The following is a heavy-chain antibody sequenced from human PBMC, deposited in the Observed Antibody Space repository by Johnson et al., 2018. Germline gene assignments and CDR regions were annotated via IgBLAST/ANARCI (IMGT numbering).Heavy chain of an antibody. CDR3: TTAPYIGAYFGSPVDV. V-gene: IGHV3-15*07. D-gene: IGHD1-26*01. Sequence: VQLVESGGGLVKPGGSLRLSCAASGFTFNKAWMNWVRQAPGKGLEWVGRIKSNTDCGTTDYAAPVKGRFTISRDYSKNTVFLQMNSLKTEDTAVYYCTTAPYIGAYFGSPVDVWGQGTMVTVSS. J-gene: IGHJ3*01. CDR2: IKSNTDCGTT. CDR1: GFTFNKAW.